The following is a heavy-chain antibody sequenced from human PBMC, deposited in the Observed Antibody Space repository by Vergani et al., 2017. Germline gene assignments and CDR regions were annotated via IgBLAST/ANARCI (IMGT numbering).Heavy chain of an antibody. CDR3: ARDLKFDY. Sequence: QVQLVESGGGVVQPGRSLRLSCAASGFTFSSYAMHWVRQAPGKGLEWVAVISYDGSNKYYAASVKGRFTISRDNSKNTLYLQMNSLRAEDTAVYYCARDLKFDYWGQGTLVTVSS. V-gene: IGHV3-30*01. CDR2: ISYDGSNK. CDR1: GFTFSSYA. J-gene: IGHJ4*02.